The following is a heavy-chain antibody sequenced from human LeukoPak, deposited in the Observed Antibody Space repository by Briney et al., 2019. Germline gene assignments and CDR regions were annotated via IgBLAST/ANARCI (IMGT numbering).Heavy chain of an antibody. V-gene: IGHV3-21*01. D-gene: IGHD4-17*01. CDR2: ISSSSSYI. Sequence: GGSLRLSCAASGFTFSSYSMNWVRQAPGKGLEWVSSISSSSSYIYYADSVKGRFTISRDNAKNSLYLQMNSLRAEDTAVYYCARAIMTTGIPLTDYWGQGTLVTVSS. J-gene: IGHJ4*02. CDR1: GFTFSSYS. CDR3: ARAIMTTGIPLTDY.